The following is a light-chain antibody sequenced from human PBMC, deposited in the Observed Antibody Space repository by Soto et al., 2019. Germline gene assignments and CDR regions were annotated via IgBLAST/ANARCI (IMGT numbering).Light chain of an antibody. J-gene: IGLJ1*01. CDR3: QPYDSSLSGSNV. V-gene: IGLV1-40*01. CDR2: GNS. CDR1: SSKIGAGYD. Sequence: QSVLTPPPPVVGGPGQRVTISFTGSSSKIGAGYDVHWYQQLPGTAPKLLIYGNSNRPSGVPDRFSGSNSGPSASLAFTGLQSEVEVFYYCQPYDSSLSGSNVFGTGTKVTVL.